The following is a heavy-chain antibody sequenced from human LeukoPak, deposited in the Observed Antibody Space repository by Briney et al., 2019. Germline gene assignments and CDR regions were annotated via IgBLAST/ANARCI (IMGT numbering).Heavy chain of an antibody. Sequence: PGGSLRHSCAASGFTFSSYAMSWVRPAPGTGLELDSAISGSGGSTYYADSVKGRFTISRDSSKITLYLQMNSLRAEDTAVYYCEKETAYDILTGYYSSTYFDYWGQGTLVTVSS. CDR2: ISGSGGST. J-gene: IGHJ4*02. D-gene: IGHD3-9*01. V-gene: IGHV3-23*01. CDR3: EKETAYDILTGYYSSTYFDY. CDR1: GFTFSSYA.